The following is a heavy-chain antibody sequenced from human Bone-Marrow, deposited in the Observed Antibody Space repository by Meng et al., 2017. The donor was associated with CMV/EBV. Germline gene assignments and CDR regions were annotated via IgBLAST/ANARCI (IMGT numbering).Heavy chain of an antibody. D-gene: IGHD1-14*01. CDR1: GGPISSGDYY. CDR3: ARGSEPDFDY. V-gene: IGHV4-30-4*08. J-gene: IGHJ4*02. CDR2: IYYSGNT. Sequence: SETLSLTCTVSGGPISSGDYYWSWIRQLPGKGLEWIGYIYYSGNTYYNPSLTSRVTITVDTSKNQFSLKLSSETAADTVVYYCARGSEPDFDYWGQGTLVTVSS.